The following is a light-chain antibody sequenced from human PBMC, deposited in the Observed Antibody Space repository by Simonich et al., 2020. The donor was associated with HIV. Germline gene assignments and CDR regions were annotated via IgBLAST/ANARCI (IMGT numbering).Light chain of an antibody. J-gene: IGKJ4*01. CDR1: QSISDW. CDR3: QQYHNLPLT. CDR2: AAS. V-gene: IGKV1-33*01. Sequence: DIQMTQSPSTLSASVGDRVTITCRASQSISDWLAWYQQKPGKAPKPLLYAASRLEIGVPSRFSGSASGTDFTFTISSLQPEDIATYYCQQYHNLPLTFAGGTKVEIK.